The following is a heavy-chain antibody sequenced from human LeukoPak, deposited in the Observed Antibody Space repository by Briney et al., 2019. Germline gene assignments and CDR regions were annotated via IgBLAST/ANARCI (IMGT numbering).Heavy chain of an antibody. V-gene: IGHV4-34*01. D-gene: IGHD3-3*01. Sequence: SETLSLTCAVYGGSFSNYYWSWIRQPPGKGLEWIGEINHSGSINYNPSLKSRVTISVDTSKNQFSLKLSSVTAADTAVYYCARLITGYDFWSGYSDYYYYGMDVWGQGTTVTVSS. CDR1: GGSFSNYY. CDR3: ARLITGYDFWSGYSDYYYYGMDV. CDR2: INHSGSI. J-gene: IGHJ6*02.